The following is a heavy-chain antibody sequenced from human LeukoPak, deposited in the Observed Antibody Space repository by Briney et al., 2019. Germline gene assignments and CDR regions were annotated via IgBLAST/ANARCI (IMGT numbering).Heavy chain of an antibody. Sequence: ASVKVSCKASGYTFTSYYMHWVRRAPGQGLEWMGIINPSGGSTSYAQKFQGRVTMTRDTSTSTVYMELSSLRSEDTAVYYCARGGFLEWPSFYGMDVWGQGTTVTVSS. V-gene: IGHV1-46*01. D-gene: IGHD3-3*01. CDR1: GYTFTSYY. CDR2: INPSGGST. CDR3: ARGGFLEWPSFYGMDV. J-gene: IGHJ6*02.